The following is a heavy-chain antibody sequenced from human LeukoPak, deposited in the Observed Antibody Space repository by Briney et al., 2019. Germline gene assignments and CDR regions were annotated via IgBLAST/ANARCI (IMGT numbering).Heavy chain of an antibody. CDR3: ARLDVDSSGYYAPFDY. D-gene: IGHD3-22*01. Sequence: PSETLSLTCTVSGGSISSYYWSWIRQPPGKGLEWIGYIYFSGGTNYNPSLKSRVTISVDTSKNQFSLKLSSVTAADTAVYYCARLDVDSSGYYAPFDYWGQGSLATVSS. CDR2: IYFSGGT. V-gene: IGHV4-59*01. J-gene: IGHJ4*02. CDR1: GGSISSYY.